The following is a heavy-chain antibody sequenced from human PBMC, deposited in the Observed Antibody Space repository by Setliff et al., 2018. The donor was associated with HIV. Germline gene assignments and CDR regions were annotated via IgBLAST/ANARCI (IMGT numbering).Heavy chain of an antibody. D-gene: IGHD5-18*01. CDR1: GYSFSRYW. CDR2: IYPGDSSS. J-gene: IGHJ4*02. Sequence: PGESLKLSCEGSGYSFSRYWIGWVRQMPGKGLEWMGVIYPGDSSSKYSPSFQGQVTISVDTSISTAYLQWNSLKVSDTAIYYCARHPIHTYGYWAFDFWGRGTLVTVSS. V-gene: IGHV5-51*01. CDR3: ARHPIHTYGYWAFDF.